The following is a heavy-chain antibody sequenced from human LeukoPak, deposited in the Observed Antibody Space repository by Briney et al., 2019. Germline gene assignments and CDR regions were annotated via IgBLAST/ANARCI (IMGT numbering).Heavy chain of an antibody. CDR3: TKETPQMDV. D-gene: IGHD2-15*01. J-gene: IGHJ6*04. V-gene: IGHV3-48*03. CDR1: GFTFSSYE. CDR2: ISSTGNTV. Sequence: GGSLRLSCAASGFTFSSYEMNWVRQAPGQGLEWVAYISSTGNTVHYAGSVKGRFTISRDDAKNSLYLQMNRLRAEDTAVYYCTKETPQMDVWGKGTTVIVSS.